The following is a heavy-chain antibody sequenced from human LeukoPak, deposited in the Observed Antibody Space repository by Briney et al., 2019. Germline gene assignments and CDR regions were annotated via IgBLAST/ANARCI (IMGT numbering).Heavy chain of an antibody. CDR3: AARRGYSGYDSSFDY. CDR1: GYTLTELS. CDR2: FDPEDGET. Sequence: ASVKVSCKVSGYTLTELSMHWVRQAPGKGLEWMGGFDPEDGETIHAQKFQGRVTMTEDTSTDTAYMELSSLRSEDTAVYYCAARRGYSGYDSSFDYWGQGTLVTVSS. J-gene: IGHJ4*02. D-gene: IGHD5-12*01. V-gene: IGHV1-24*01.